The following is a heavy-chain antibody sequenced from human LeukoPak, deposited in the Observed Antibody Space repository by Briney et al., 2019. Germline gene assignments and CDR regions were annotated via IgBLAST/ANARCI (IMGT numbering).Heavy chain of an antibody. Sequence: VASVKVSCKASGYTFTSYGINWVRQAPGQGLEWMGWISAYNGNTKYAQKLQGRVTMTTDTSTSTAYMELRSLRSEDTAVYYCARTYSGSYYFDYWGQGTLVTVSS. CDR1: GYTFTSYG. J-gene: IGHJ4*02. D-gene: IGHD1-26*01. CDR2: ISAYNGNT. V-gene: IGHV1-18*01. CDR3: ARTYSGSYYFDY.